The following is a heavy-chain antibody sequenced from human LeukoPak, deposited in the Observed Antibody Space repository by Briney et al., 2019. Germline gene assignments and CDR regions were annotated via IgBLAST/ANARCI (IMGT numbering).Heavy chain of an antibody. CDR2: IYYSGST. CDR1: GYSISSGYY. CDR3: ATLFRTDAFDI. V-gene: IGHV4-38-2*01. J-gene: IGHJ3*02. Sequence: SETLSLTCVVSGYSISSGYYWGWIRQPPGKGLEWIGNIYYSGSTYYNASLKSRVTISVDTSKNQFSLKLSSVTAADTAVYYCATLFRTDAFDIWGQGTMVTVSS.